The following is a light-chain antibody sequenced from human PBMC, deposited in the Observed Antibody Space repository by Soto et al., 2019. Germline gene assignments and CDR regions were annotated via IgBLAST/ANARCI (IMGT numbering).Light chain of an antibody. Sequence: SYELAQPPSVSVAPGKTARITCQGNNIGSKSVHWYQQKPGQAPLLVIDFDSDRPSGIPERFSGSNSGNTATLTLSRVEAGDEADYFCHVWDSRSLRVFGGGTKLTVL. J-gene: IGLJ3*02. V-gene: IGLV3-21*04. CDR2: FDS. CDR1: NIGSKS. CDR3: HVWDSRSLRV.